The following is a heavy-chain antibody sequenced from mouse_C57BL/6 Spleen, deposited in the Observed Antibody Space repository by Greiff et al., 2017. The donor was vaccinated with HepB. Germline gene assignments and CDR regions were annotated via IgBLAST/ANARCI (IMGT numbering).Heavy chain of an antibody. CDR3: ARVSTTVVATRYFDV. Sequence: EVQLQQSGPELVKPGASVKISCKASGYTFTDYYMNWVKQSHGKSLEWIGDINPNNGGTSYNQKFKGKATLTVDKSSSTAYMELRSLTSEDSAVYYCARVSTTVVATRYFDVWGTGTTVTVSS. CDR1: GYTFTDYY. CDR2: INPNNGGT. V-gene: IGHV1-26*01. J-gene: IGHJ1*03. D-gene: IGHD1-1*01.